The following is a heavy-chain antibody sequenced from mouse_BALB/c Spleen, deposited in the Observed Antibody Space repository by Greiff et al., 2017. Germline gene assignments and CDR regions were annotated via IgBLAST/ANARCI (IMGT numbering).Heavy chain of an antibody. Sequence: QVQLQHSGAELAKPGASVKMSCKASGYTFTNYWMHWVKQRPGQGLAWIGYINPSTGYTEYNQKVKDKATLTADKSSRPAYMQLCSLTSEDSAVYYGARFTPLAYWGQGTLVTVSA. V-gene: IGHV1-7*01. CDR2: INPSTGYT. CDR1: GYTFTNYW. J-gene: IGHJ3*01. CDR3: ARFTPLAY.